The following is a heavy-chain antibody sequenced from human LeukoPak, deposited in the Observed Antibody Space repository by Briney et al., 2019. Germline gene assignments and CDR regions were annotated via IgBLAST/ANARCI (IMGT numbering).Heavy chain of an antibody. J-gene: IGHJ4*02. CDR1: GYTFSTYD. CDR2: MNPKSGNT. CDR3: ARNAQVTRYFDY. V-gene: IGHV1-8*01. D-gene: IGHD5-18*01. Sequence: GASVKLSCKASGYTFSTYDINWVRQAPGQGLEWMGWMNPKSGNTGYAQKFQGRVTMTRNTSISTAYMELSSLRSEDTAVYYCARNAQVTRYFDYWGQGTLVTVSS.